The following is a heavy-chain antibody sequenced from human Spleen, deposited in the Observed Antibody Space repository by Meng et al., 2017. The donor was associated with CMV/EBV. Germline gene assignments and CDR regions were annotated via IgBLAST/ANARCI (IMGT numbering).Heavy chain of an antibody. CDR3: ARALVYVDAFDI. CDR2: ISSSSSYI. J-gene: IGHJ3*02. CDR1: GFTFSSYS. D-gene: IGHD5/OR15-5a*01. Sequence: GESLKISCAASGFTFSSYSMNWVRQAPGKGLEWVPSISSSSSYIYYADSVKGRFTISRDNAKNSLYLQMNSLRAEDTAVYYCARALVYVDAFDIWGQGTMVTVSS. V-gene: IGHV3-21*01.